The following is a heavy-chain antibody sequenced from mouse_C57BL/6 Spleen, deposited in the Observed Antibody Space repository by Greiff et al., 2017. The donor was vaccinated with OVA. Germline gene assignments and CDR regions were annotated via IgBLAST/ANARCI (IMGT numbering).Heavy chain of an antibody. CDR2: IDPEDGDT. D-gene: IGHD2-4*01. CDR1: GFNIKDYY. CDR3: TTYDYDWYFDV. J-gene: IGHJ1*03. V-gene: IGHV14-1*01. Sequence: VQLQQSGAELVRPGASVKLSCTASGFNIKDYYMHWVKQRPEQGLEWIGRIDPEDGDTEYAPKFQGKANMTADTSSTTAYLQLSSLTSEDTAVYYCTTYDYDWYFDVWGTGTTVTVSS.